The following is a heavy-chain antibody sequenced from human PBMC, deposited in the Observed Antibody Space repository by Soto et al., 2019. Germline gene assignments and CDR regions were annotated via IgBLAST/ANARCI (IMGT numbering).Heavy chain of an antibody. D-gene: IGHD3-10*01. CDR1: GGSISSYY. J-gene: IGHJ6*03. CDR2: IYYSGST. Sequence: SETLSLTCTVSGGSISSYYWSWIRQPPGKGLEWIGYIYYSGSTNYNPSLKSRVTISVDTSKNQFSLKLSSVTAADTAVYYCAGTELQLYYYYYMDVWGKGTTVTVSS. V-gene: IGHV4-59*01. CDR3: AGTELQLYYYYYMDV.